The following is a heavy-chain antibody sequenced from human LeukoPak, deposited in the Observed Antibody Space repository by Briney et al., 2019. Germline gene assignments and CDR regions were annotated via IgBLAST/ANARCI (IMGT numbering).Heavy chain of an antibody. CDR3: AREVGSSGPYYYYYMDV. J-gene: IGHJ6*03. V-gene: IGHV5-51*01. CDR1: GSRFTSYW. D-gene: IGHD6-19*01. Sequence: GAPLKISCKGSGSRFTSYWIGWVRQMPGKGLEWMGIIYPGDSDTRYSPSFQGQDTISADKSISTAYLQESSLKASDTAMYYCAREVGSSGPYYYYYMDVWGKGTTVTVSS. CDR2: IYPGDSDT.